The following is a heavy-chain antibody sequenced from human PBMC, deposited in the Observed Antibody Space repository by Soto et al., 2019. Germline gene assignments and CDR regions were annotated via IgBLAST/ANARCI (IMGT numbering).Heavy chain of an antibody. CDR2: INHTGGT. CDR3: ATRITVFGLLLPPFDP. J-gene: IGHJ5*02. D-gene: IGHD3-3*01. V-gene: IGHV4-34*01. Sequence: PSETLSLTCAGYGGSVNCYYWNWIRQPPGKGLEWIGEINHTGGTHYNPSLKSRVTMSVDTSKNQFSLRLSSVTAADTAIYYCATRITVFGLLLPPFDPRGQGPQLTVSS. CDR1: GGSVNCYY.